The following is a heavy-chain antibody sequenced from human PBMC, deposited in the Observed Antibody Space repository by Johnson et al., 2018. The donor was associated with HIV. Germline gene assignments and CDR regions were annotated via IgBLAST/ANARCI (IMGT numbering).Heavy chain of an antibody. CDR2: ISYDGSNK. CDR1: GFTFSSYT. CDR3: ARSHNWNYVDAFDI. Sequence: QVQLVESGGGVVQPGRSLRLSCAASGFTFSSYTMHWVRQAPGKGLEWVAVISYDGSNKYYADSVKGRFTISSDNSKNTLYLQMNSLRAEDTAAHSCARSHNWNYVDAFDIWGQGTVVTVSS. D-gene: IGHD1-20*01. V-gene: IGHV3-30*04. J-gene: IGHJ3*02.